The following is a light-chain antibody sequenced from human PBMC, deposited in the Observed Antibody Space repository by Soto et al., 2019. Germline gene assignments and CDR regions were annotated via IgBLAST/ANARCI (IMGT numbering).Light chain of an antibody. Sequence: EIVLTPFPGTLSLSPGERATLSCRASQSVGSNYLAWYQQRPGQPPNLLIFGASHRAPDIPDRFSGSGSGTDFTLTISRLEPEDFAVYYCQQYGSSIQTFGQGTKVDIK. V-gene: IGKV3-20*01. CDR1: QSVGSNY. CDR2: GAS. CDR3: QQYGSSIQT. J-gene: IGKJ1*01.